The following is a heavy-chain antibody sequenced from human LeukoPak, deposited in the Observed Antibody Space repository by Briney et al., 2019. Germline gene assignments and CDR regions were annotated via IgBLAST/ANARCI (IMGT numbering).Heavy chain of an antibody. CDR1: GDTLNSYA. V-gene: IGHV1-69*04. D-gene: IGHD3-22*01. Sequence: GASVKVSCKASGDTLNSYAISWLRQAPGQGLEWMGRVIPTFDMTNYAQRFQARVTITADKSTSTAYMELRSLRSEDTAAYYCARSEIDYFDSSGYYYIFDYWGQGTLVTVSS. CDR3: ARSEIDYFDSSGYYYIFDY. CDR2: VIPTFDMT. J-gene: IGHJ4*02.